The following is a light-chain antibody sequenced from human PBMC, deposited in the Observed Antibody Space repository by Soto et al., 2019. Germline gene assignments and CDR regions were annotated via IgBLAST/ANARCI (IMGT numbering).Light chain of an antibody. CDR2: GNT. CDR3: QSYDSALSLVV. Sequence: QSVLTQPPSVSGAPGQRVTISCTGSSSNIGTDYDVHWYQQLPGTAPKLLIYGNTHRPSGVPDRFSASKSATSASLAITGLQTEYEADYYCQSYDSALSLVVFGGGTKLTVL. V-gene: IGLV1-40*01. CDR1: SSNIGTDYD. J-gene: IGLJ2*01.